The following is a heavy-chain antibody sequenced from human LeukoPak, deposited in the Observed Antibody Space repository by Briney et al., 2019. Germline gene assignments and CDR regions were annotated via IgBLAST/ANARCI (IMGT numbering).Heavy chain of an antibody. Sequence: PGGSLRLSCAGSGFVFSSFWMHWVRQAPGEGLEWVADIKEGGSEKYYMDSVKGRFTISRDNAKNSLYLQMNSLKAEDTAVYYCARAWYSYVPRYFDYRGQGTLVTVSS. CDR3: ARAWYSYVPRYFDY. CDR1: GFVFSSFW. V-gene: IGHV3-7*03. J-gene: IGHJ4*02. D-gene: IGHD5-18*01. CDR2: IKEGGSEK.